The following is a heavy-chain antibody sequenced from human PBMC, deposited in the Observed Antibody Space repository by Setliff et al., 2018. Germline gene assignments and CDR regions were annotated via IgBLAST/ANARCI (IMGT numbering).Heavy chain of an antibody. J-gene: IGHJ6*03. CDR2: IYTSGST. CDR3: ARAGPYYDFWSGYYRTMDV. V-gene: IGHV4-61*09. Sequence: SETLSLTCTVSGGSTGSGIYYWSWIRQPAGKGLEWIGHIYTSGSTNYNPSLKSRVTISVDTSKNQFSLRLSSVTAADTAVYYCARAGPYYDFWSGYYRTMDVWGKGTTVTVSS. CDR1: GGSTGSGIYY. D-gene: IGHD3-3*01.